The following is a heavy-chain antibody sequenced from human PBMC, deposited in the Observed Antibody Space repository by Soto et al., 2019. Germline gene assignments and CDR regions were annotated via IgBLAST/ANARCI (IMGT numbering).Heavy chain of an antibody. CDR3: VRGHWSFDY. CDR2: SRNKDHSYSR. CDR1: GFTLSDHY. D-gene: IGHD2-8*02. V-gene: IGHV3-72*01. Sequence: GGSLRLSCAASGFTLSDHYTDWVRQAPGKGLEWVARSRNKDHSYSREYAASVKGRFTISRDDSKNSLYLQMSSLKAGDTAVYYCVRGHWSFDYWGQGTVVTVSS. J-gene: IGHJ4*02.